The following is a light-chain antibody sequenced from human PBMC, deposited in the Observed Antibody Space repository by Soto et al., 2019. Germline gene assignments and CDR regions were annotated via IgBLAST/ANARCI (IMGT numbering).Light chain of an antibody. J-gene: IGKJ1*01. Sequence: DIQMTQSPSTLSASVGDRVTITCRASQIISSWLAWYQQKPGKAPKLLIYKASSLESGVPSRFSGSGSGTEFTLTISSLQPDDFATYYCQQYNSCPTFGQGTKVEIK. CDR1: QIISSW. CDR3: QQYNSCPT. CDR2: KAS. V-gene: IGKV1-5*03.